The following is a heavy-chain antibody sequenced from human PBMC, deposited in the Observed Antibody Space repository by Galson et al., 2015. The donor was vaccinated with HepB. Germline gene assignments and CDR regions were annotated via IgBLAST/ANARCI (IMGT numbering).Heavy chain of an antibody. CDR1: GFTFSSYW. CDR2: IKQDGSEK. Sequence: SLRLSCAASGFTFSSYWMSWVRQAPGKGLEWVANIKQDGSEKYYVDSVKGRFTISRDNAKNSLYLQMNSLRAEDTAVYYCARDLEFYDILTGYYDYWGQGTLVTVSS. J-gene: IGHJ4*02. CDR3: ARDLEFYDILTGYYDY. D-gene: IGHD3-9*01. V-gene: IGHV3-7*03.